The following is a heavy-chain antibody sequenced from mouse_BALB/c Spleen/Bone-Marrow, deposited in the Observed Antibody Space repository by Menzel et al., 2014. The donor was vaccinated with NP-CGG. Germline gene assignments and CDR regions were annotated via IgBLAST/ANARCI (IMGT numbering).Heavy chain of an antibody. J-gene: IGHJ2*01. CDR2: IRNKANGYTT. Sequence: EVMLVESGGALVQPGGSLRLSCATSGFTFTDYYMNWVRQPPGKALEWLGFIRNKANGYTTEYSASVKGRFTISRDNSQNILYLQMNTLRAEDSATYYCARDKGRVSFEYWGQGTTLTVSS. CDR3: ARDKGRVSFEY. V-gene: IGHV7-3*02. CDR1: GFTFTDYY.